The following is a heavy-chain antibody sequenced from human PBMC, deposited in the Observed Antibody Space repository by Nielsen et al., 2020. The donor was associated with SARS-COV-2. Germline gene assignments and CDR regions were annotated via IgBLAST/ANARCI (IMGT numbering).Heavy chain of an antibody. V-gene: IGHV4-31*02. CDR2: IYYSGST. D-gene: IGHD2-15*01. Sequence: VRQMPGKGLEWIGYIYYSGSTYYNPSLKSRVTISVDTSKNQFSLKLSSVTAADTAVYYCAREVVVVVAASGLYYYYGMDVWGRGTTVTVSS. J-gene: IGHJ6*02. CDR3: AREVVVVVAASGLYYYYGMDV.